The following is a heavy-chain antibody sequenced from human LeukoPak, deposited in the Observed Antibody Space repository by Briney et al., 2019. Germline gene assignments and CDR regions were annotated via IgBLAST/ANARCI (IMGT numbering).Heavy chain of an antibody. CDR1: GGSISSGGYY. D-gene: IGHD4-17*01. V-gene: IGHV4-61*08. CDR2: IYYSGST. CDR3: ARGFLDYGDYLDY. Sequence: SETLSLTCTVSGGSISSGGYYWNWIRQPPGKGLEWIGYIYYSGSTNYNPSLKSRVTISVDTSKNQFSLKLSSVTAADTAVYYCARGFLDYGDYLDYWGQGTLVTVSS. J-gene: IGHJ4*02.